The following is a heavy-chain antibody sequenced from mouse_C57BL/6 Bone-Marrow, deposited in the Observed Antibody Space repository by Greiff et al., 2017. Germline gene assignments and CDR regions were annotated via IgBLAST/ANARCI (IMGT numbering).Heavy chain of an antibody. J-gene: IGHJ1*03. V-gene: IGHV1-67*01. CDR3: ARRRIITTVVANWYFDV. D-gene: IGHD1-1*01. Sequence: QVQLQPSGPELVRPGVSVKISCKGSGYTFTDYAMHWVKQSHAKSLEWIGVISTYYGDASYNQKFKDKATMTVDKSSSTAYMELARLTSEDSAVYYCARRRIITTVVANWYFDVWGTGTTVTVSS. CDR2: ISTYYGDA. CDR1: GYTFTDYA.